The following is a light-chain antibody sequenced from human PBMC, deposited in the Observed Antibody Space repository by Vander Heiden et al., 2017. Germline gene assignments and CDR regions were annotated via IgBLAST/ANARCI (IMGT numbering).Light chain of an antibody. CDR2: TND. Sequence: QSVLTQPPSASGTPGQRVTISCSGSHSNIGNNIVNWYQQLPGTAPKLLIYTNDQRPSGVPDRFSGSKSGTSASLAISGLQSEDEADYYCATWDDSLNGVVFGGGTKLTVL. J-gene: IGLJ2*01. CDR3: ATWDDSLNGVV. V-gene: IGLV1-44*01. CDR1: HSNIGNNI.